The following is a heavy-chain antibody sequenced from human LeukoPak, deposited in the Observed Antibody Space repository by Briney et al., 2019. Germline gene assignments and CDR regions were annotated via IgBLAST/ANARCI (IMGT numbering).Heavy chain of an antibody. CDR2: MNPNSGDT. CDR3: ARVYMVRGEIYGMDV. V-gene: IGHV1-8*01. Sequence: GASVKVSCKASEYTFTSYDINWVRQAPGQGLEWMGWMNPNSGDTGYAQKFQGRVTMTRNTSISTAYMELSSLRSEDTAVYYCARVYMVRGEIYGMDVWGQGTTVTVSS. CDR1: EYTFTSYD. D-gene: IGHD3-10*01. J-gene: IGHJ6*02.